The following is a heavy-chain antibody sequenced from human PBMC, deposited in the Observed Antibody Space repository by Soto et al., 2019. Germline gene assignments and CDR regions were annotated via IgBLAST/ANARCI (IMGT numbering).Heavy chain of an antibody. J-gene: IGHJ6*02. D-gene: IGHD4-17*01. V-gene: IGHV3-30-3*01. Sequence: QVQLVESGGGVVQPGRSLRLSCAASGFTFSTYAIHWVRQAPGKGLEWVAVISYDGTNKYYADSVKGRFTISRDNSKSTLYLQMNSLRPEDTAVYYCARNRPPPHYGDNENYFYAMDVWGQGTTVTVSS. CDR3: ARNRPPPHYGDNENYFYAMDV. CDR2: ISYDGTNK. CDR1: GFTFSTYA.